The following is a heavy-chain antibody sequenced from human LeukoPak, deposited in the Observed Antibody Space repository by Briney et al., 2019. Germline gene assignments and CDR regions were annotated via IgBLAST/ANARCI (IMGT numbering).Heavy chain of an antibody. Sequence: PGGSLRLSCAASGFTFGTYWMNWVRRAPGKELEWVANINQDGSEKYYVDSVKGRFTISRDNAKNSLYLQMNSLRAEDTAVFYCARAGSLWFGESKLDYWGQGTLVTVSS. CDR1: GFTFGTYW. CDR2: INQDGSEK. D-gene: IGHD3-10*01. CDR3: ARAGSLWFGESKLDY. V-gene: IGHV3-7*01. J-gene: IGHJ4*02.